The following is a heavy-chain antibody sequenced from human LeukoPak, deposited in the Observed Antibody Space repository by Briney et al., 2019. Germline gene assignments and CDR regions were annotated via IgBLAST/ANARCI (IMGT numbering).Heavy chain of an antibody. V-gene: IGHV4-31*03. CDR3: ARDEEGAGSFDY. CDR2: IYYSGST. D-gene: IGHD6-19*01. Sequence: SETLSLTCTVSGGSISSGGYYWSWIRQHPGKGPEWMGYIYYSGSTYYNPSLKSRVTISVDTSKNQFSLKLSSVTAADTAVYYCARDEEGAGSFDYWGQGTLVTVSS. CDR1: GGSISSGGYY. J-gene: IGHJ4*02.